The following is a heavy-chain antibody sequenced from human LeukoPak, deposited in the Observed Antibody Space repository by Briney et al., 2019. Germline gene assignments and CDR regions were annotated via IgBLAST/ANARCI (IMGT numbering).Heavy chain of an antibody. J-gene: IGHJ6*03. CDR2: MNPNSGNT. CDR3: ARGRRGYSYGYYYYYSMDV. CDR1: GYTFTSYD. V-gene: IGHV1-8*03. Sequence: ASVKVSCKASGYTFTSYDINWVRQATGQGLEWMGWMNPNSGNTGYAQKFQGRVTITRNTSISTAYMELSSLRFEDTAVYYCARGRRGYSYGYYYYYSMDVWGKGTTVTVSS. D-gene: IGHD5-18*01.